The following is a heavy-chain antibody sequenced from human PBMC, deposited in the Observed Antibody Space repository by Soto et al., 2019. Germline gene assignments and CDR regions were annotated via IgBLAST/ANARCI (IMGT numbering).Heavy chain of an antibody. D-gene: IGHD6-19*01. CDR1: GFTFDDYS. CDR3: ASGDLGAVAGYFEY. CDR2: ISWHSGSI. J-gene: IGHJ4*02. Sequence: EVQLVESGGGLVQPGGSLRLSCAASGFTFDDYSMHWVRQAPGRGLEWVSGISWHSGSIDYADSVKGRFTISRDNAKNFLYLEMNSLRPEDTALYSCASGDLGAVAGYFEYWGQGTLVTVSS. V-gene: IGHV3-9*01.